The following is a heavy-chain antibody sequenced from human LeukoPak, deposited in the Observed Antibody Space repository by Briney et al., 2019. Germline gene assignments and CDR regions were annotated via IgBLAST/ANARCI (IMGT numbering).Heavy chain of an antibody. CDR1: GFTFINYW. D-gene: IGHD3-22*01. J-gene: IGHJ3*02. CDR3: ARGPYYYDSSGYYAFDI. CDR2: INSDGSST. Sequence: GGSLTLSCAASGFTFINYWMSWVRQAPGKGLVWVSRINSDGSSTSYADSVKGRFTISRDSAKNTLYLQMNSLRAEDTAVYYCARGPYYYDSSGYYAFDIWGQGTMVTVSS. V-gene: IGHV3-74*01.